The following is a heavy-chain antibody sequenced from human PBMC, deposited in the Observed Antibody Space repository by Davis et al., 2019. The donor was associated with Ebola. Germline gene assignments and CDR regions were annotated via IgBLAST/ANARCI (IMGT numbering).Heavy chain of an antibody. CDR2: ISAYNGNT. CDR3: ASGDVPYYFDY. V-gene: IGHV1-18*04. D-gene: IGHD2-2*01. Sequence: SVPVPCKASCCTFISYGPIRVRHPPGQGLEWMGWISAYNGNTNYAQKLQDRVTMTTDRSTSTAYMELRSLRSDDTAVYYCASGDVPYYFDYWGQGTLVTVSS. CDR1: CCTFISYG. J-gene: IGHJ4*02.